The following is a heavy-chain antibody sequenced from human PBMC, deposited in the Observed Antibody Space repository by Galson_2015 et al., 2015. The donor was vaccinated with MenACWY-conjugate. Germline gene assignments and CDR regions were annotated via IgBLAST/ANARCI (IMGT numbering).Heavy chain of an antibody. Sequence: QSGAEVKKPGESLKISCKGSGYSFTNYWFAWVRQMPGKGLEWVGLINPADSNIRYSPSFQGQVTISADESISTAHLQWSSLKASDTAMYYCARHPPGGRGMDVWGRGTTVTVSS. D-gene: IGHD1-26*01. V-gene: IGHV5-51*01. CDR1: GYSFTNYW. CDR3: ARHPPGGRGMDV. CDR2: INPADSNI. J-gene: IGHJ6*02.